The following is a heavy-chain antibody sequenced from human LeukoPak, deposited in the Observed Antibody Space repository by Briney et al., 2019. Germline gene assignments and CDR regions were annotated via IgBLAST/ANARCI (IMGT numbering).Heavy chain of an antibody. Sequence: SETLSLTCAVYGGSFSGYYWSWIRQPPGKGLEWSGEINHSGSSNYNPSLKSRVTISVDTSKNQFSLKLSSVTAADTAVYYCARGPDGVVVPAAMGVYYYYYMDVWGKGTTVTVSS. J-gene: IGHJ6*03. CDR1: GGSFSGYY. V-gene: IGHV4-34*01. D-gene: IGHD2-2*01. CDR2: INHSGSS. CDR3: ARGPDGVVVPAAMGVYYYYYMDV.